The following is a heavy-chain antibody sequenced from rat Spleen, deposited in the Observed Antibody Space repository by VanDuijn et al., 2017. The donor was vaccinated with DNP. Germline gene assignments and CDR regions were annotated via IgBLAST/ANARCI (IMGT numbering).Heavy chain of an antibody. CDR3: EMEYRGVTFGY. V-gene: IGHV5-29*01. CDR1: GFTFNDYY. Sequence: EVKLLESGGGLVQPGGSLRLSCAVSGFTFNDYYMAWVRQAPAKGLEWVATISYNGGTPYYRDSVKGRFTISRDNAKSTLYLQMDSVRPEDTGNDYCEMEYRGVTFGYWGQGTLVTVS. J-gene: IGHJ3*01. CDR2: ISYNGGTP. D-gene: IGHD1-1*01.